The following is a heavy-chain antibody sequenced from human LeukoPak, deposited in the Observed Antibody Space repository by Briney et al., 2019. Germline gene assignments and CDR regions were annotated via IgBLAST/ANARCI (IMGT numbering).Heavy chain of an antibody. D-gene: IGHD1-26*01. J-gene: IGHJ4*02. V-gene: IGHV1-2*02. CDR1: GYTFTGYY. Sequence: ASVKVSCKASGYTFTGYYMHWVRQAPGQGLEWMGWINPNSGGTNYAQKFQGRVTMTRDTSISTAYMELSRLRSGDTAVYYCARQYSGSYYRFDYWGQGTLVTVSS. CDR3: ARQYSGSYYRFDY. CDR2: INPNSGGT.